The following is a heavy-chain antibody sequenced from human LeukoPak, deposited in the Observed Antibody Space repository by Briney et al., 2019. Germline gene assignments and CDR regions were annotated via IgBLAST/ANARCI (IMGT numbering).Heavy chain of an antibody. Sequence: ASVKVSCKASGYTFTRYAMNWVRQAPGQGLQWMGWINTNTGNPTYAQDFTGRFVFSLDTSVSTAYLQISSLKAEDTAVFYCVRGGFPDLFRDDSFDVWGQGTMVTVSS. D-gene: IGHD3/OR15-3a*01. CDR3: VRGGFPDLFRDDSFDV. J-gene: IGHJ3*01. CDR1: GYTFTRYA. CDR2: INTNTGNP. V-gene: IGHV7-4-1*02.